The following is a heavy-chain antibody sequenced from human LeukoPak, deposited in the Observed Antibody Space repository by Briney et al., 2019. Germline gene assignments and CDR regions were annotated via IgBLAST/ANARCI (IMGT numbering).Heavy chain of an antibody. V-gene: IGHV3-7*01. J-gene: IGHJ6*03. D-gene: IGHD3-22*01. CDR3: ARNYDSSGYYYYYYYMDV. CDR2: IKGDGSEN. CDR1: GFTFSDYC. Sequence: GGSLRLSCAASGFTFSDYCMTWVRQAPGEGLEWVASIKGDGSENYYVDSVKGRFTISRDNAKNTLYLQMNSLRAEDTAVYYCARNYDSSGYYYYYYYMDVWGKGTTVTVSS.